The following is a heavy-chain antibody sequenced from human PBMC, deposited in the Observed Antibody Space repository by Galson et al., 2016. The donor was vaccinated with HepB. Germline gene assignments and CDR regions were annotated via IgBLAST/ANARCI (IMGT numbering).Heavy chain of an antibody. CDR2: IHHSGKS. V-gene: IGHV4-4*02. D-gene: IGHD3-9*01. Sequence: PGKGLEWIGEIHHSGKSNHNASLKSRVTISIDKSRNQFSLRLSSVTAADTAMYYCARVGYSGRDLDWSAYYYGLDVWGQGTTVTVSS. CDR3: ARVGYSGRDLDWSAYYYGLDV. J-gene: IGHJ6*02.